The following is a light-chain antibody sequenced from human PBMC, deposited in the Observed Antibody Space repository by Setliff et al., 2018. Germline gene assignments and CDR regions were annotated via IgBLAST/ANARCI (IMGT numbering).Light chain of an antibody. V-gene: IGLV2-14*03. CDR2: DVT. CDR3: SSYTSSRTYL. J-gene: IGLJ1*01. Sequence: QSALTQPASVSGSPGQSITISCTGTGTYNYVSWYQQHPGKAPQLIIYDVTNRPSGVSNRFSASKSGNTASLTISGLQPEDDADYYCSSYTSSRTYLFGTGTKVTVL. CDR1: GTYNY.